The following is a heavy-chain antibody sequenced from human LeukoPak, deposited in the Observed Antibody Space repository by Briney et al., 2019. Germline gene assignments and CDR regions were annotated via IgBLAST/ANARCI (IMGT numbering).Heavy chain of an antibody. CDR1: GGSISSGSYY. D-gene: IGHD4-23*01. Sequence: SQTLSLTCTVSGGSISSGSYYWSWIRQPAGKGLEWIGRIYTSGSTNYNPSLKSRVTISVDTSQNQFSLKLSSVTAADTAVYYCARGDYGGHYDYWGQGTLVTVSS. CDR3: ARGDYGGHYDY. V-gene: IGHV4-61*02. J-gene: IGHJ4*02. CDR2: IYTSGST.